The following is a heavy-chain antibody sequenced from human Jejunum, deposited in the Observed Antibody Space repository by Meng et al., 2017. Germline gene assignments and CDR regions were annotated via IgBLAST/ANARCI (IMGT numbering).Heavy chain of an antibody. V-gene: IGHV3-23*01. CDR2: ISGGGAGS. J-gene: IGHJ5*01. CDR1: GFSFSSYG. Sequence: GESLKISCETSGFSFSSYGMSWVRQAPGKGLEWVAHISGGGAGSEYAESVKGRFAISRDNSKDTLFLQMSSLRAEDTAVYYCSKRGSAAWFDSWGQGNLVTVSS. CDR3: SKRGSAAWFDS. D-gene: IGHD2-15*01.